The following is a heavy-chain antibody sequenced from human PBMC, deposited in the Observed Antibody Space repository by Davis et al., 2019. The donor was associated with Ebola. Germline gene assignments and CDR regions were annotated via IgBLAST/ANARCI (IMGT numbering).Heavy chain of an antibody. D-gene: IGHD2-15*01. CDR2: IYYSGST. CDR1: GGSISSGGYY. J-gene: IGHJ5*02. V-gene: IGHV4-31*03. CDR3: ARGEGSIFGNWFDP. Sequence: SETLSLTCTVSGGSISSGGYYWSWIRQHPGKGLEWIGYIYYSGSTYYNPSLKSRVTISVDTSKNQFSLKLSSVTAADTAVYYCARGEGSIFGNWFDPWGQGTLVTVSS.